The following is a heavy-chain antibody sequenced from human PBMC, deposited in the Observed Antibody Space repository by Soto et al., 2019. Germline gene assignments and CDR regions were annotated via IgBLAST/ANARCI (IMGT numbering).Heavy chain of an antibody. CDR2: INAGNGNT. Sequence: ASVKVSCKASGYTFTSYAMHWVRQAPGQRLEWMGWINAGNGNTKYSQKFQGRVTVTKDTSASTAYMELSSLRSEDTAVYYCARVIVAVAGTFDYWGQGTLVTVSS. CDR3: ARVIVAVAGTFDY. V-gene: IGHV1-3*01. D-gene: IGHD6-19*01. J-gene: IGHJ4*02. CDR1: GYTFTSYA.